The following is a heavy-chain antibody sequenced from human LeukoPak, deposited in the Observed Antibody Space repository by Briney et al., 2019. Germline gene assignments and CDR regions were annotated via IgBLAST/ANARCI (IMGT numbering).Heavy chain of an antibody. CDR3: ARDRSQWELPFDY. CDR1: GFTFSSYS. V-gene: IGHV3-21*01. Sequence: GGSLRLSCAASGFTFSSYSMNWVRQPPGKGLEWVSSISSSSSYIYYADSVKGRFTISRDNAKNSLYLQMNSLRAEDTTVYYCARDRSQWELPFDYWGQGTLVTVSS. CDR2: ISSSSSYI. J-gene: IGHJ4*02. D-gene: IGHD1-26*01.